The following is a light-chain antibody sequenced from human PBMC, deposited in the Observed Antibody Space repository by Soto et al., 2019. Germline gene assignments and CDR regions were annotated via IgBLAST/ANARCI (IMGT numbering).Light chain of an antibody. CDR2: EVS. CDR3: SSYGGRNTLV. J-gene: IGLJ2*01. Sequence: QSSLTQPPSASGSPGQSVTISCTGTGSDIGAYDYVSWYQQRPGKAPKLIIYEVSRRPSGVPDRFSGSKYGNTASLTVSGLQSDDEADYYCSSYGGRNTLVFGGGTKVTVL. CDR1: GSDIGAYDY. V-gene: IGLV2-8*01.